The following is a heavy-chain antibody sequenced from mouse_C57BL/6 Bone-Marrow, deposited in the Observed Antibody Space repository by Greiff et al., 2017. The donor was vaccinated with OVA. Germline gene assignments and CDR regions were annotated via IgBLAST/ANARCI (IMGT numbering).Heavy chain of an antibody. CDR1: GYTFTSYW. Sequence: QVQLQQPGAELVRPGSSVKLSCKASGYTFTSYWMHWVKQRPIQGLEWIGNIDPSDSETHYNQKFKDKATLTVDKSSSTAYMQLSSLTSEDSAVYYGARPLYYYGSYFDYWGQGTTLTVSS. CDR3: ARPLYYYGSYFDY. V-gene: IGHV1-52*01. D-gene: IGHD1-1*01. J-gene: IGHJ2*01. CDR2: IDPSDSET.